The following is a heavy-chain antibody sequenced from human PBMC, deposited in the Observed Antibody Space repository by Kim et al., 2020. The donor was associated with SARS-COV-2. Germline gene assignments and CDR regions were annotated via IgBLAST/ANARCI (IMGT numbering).Heavy chain of an antibody. Sequence: GGSLRLSCAASGFTFGDYAMHWVRQAPGKGLEWVSGISWNSGAIGYADSVKGRFTISRDNAKNSLYLQMNSLRAEDTALYYCAKAGGYSYGIWSEYRADYYYMDVWGKGTTVTVSS. J-gene: IGHJ6*03. CDR2: ISWNSGAI. V-gene: IGHV3-9*01. CDR1: GFTFGDYA. D-gene: IGHD5-18*01. CDR3: AKAGGYSYGIWSEYRADYYYMDV.